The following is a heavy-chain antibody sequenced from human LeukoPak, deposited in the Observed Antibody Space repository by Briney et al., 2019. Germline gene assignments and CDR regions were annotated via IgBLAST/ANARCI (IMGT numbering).Heavy chain of an antibody. D-gene: IGHD5/OR15-5a*01. J-gene: IGHJ4*02. CDR2: IKSKTDGGTT. CDR1: GFTFSNAW. Sequence: GGSLRLSCAASGFTFSNAWMSWVRQAPGKGLEWVGRIKSKTDGGTTDYAAPVKGRFTISRDDSKNTLYMQMNSLNTDDIAVYYCTTDSLHSVDYWGQGTLVTVSS. CDR3: TTDSLHSVDY. V-gene: IGHV3-15*01.